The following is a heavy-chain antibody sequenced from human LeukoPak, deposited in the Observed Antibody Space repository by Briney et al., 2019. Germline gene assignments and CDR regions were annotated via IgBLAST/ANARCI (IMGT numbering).Heavy chain of an antibody. Sequence: SETLSLTCTVSGGSVSSNSYYWGWIRQPPGKGLEWIGSAYYSGSTYYNPSLTSRVTISVDTSKNQFSLKLTSVTAADTAMYYCARGSTEGPRGADGNGFDIWGQGTMVTVSS. V-gene: IGHV4-39*07. CDR2: AYYSGST. J-gene: IGHJ3*02. D-gene: IGHD3-10*01. CDR1: GGSVSSNSYY. CDR3: ARGSTEGPRGADGNGFDI.